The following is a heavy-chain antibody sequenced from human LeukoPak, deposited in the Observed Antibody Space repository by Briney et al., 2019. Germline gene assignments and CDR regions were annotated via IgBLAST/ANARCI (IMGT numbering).Heavy chain of an antibody. Sequence: GGSLRLSCAASGFTFSSYAMSWVRQAPGKGLEWVSAISGSGGSTYYADSVKGRFTISSDNSKNTLYLQMNRLRAEDTAVYYCAKDPFLAYYYDSSGSDAFDIWGQGTMVTVSS. CDR1: GFTFSSYA. CDR3: AKDPFLAYYYDSSGSDAFDI. CDR2: ISGSGGST. V-gene: IGHV3-23*01. D-gene: IGHD3-22*01. J-gene: IGHJ3*02.